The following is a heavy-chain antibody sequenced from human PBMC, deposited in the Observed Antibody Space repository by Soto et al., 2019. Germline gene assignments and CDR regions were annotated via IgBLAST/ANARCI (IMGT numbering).Heavy chain of an antibody. CDR1: GGSVSSGSYY. Sequence: PSETLSLTCTVSGGSVSSGSYYWSWIRQPPGKGLEWIGYIYYSGSTNYNPSLKSRVTISVDTSKNQFSLKLSSVTAADTAVYYCARGGITIFGPLSYYSGMDVWGQGTTVTVYS. J-gene: IGHJ6*02. D-gene: IGHD3-3*01. CDR3: ARGGITIFGPLSYYSGMDV. V-gene: IGHV4-61*01. CDR2: IYYSGST.